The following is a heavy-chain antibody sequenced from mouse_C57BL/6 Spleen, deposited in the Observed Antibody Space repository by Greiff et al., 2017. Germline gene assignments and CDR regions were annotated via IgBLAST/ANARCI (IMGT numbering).Heavy chain of an antibody. J-gene: IGHJ2*01. CDR3: TATVVATNYFDY. V-gene: IGHV1-4*01. CDR2: INPSSGYT. Sequence: QVQLQQSGAELARPGASVKMSCKASGYTFTSYTMHWVKQRPGQGLEWIGYINPSSGYTTYNQKFKDKATLTADKSSSTAYMQLSSLTSEDSAVYYCTATVVATNYFDYWGQGTTLTVSS. CDR1: GYTFTSYT. D-gene: IGHD1-1*01.